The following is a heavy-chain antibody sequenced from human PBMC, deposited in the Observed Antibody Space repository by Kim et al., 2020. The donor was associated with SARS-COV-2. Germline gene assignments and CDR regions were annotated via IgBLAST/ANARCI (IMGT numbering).Heavy chain of an antibody. D-gene: IGHD3-10*01. V-gene: IGHV4-39*07. CDR3: ARVYLPPSGSYYKGWNDEI. CDR1: GGSISSSSYY. J-gene: IGHJ3*02. CDR2: IYYSGST. Sequence: SETLSLTCTVSGGSISSSSYYWGWIRQPPGKGLEWIGSIYYSGSTYYNPSLKSRVTISVDTSKNQFSLKLSSVTAADTAVYYCARVYLPPSGSYYKGWNDEIWGQGTIVTVSS.